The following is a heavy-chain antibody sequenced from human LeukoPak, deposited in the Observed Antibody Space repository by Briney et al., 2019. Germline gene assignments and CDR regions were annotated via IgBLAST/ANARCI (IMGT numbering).Heavy chain of an antibody. D-gene: IGHD5-18*01. CDR2: IYTSGST. CDR1: GGSISSGSYY. CDR3: ARSLRRGYSYGPTPWYAFDI. J-gene: IGHJ3*02. Sequence: SETLSLTCTVSGGSISSGSYYWSWIRQPAGKGLEWIGRIYTSGSTNYNPSLKSRVTISVDTSKNQFSLKLSSVTAADTAVYYCARSLRRGYSYGPTPWYAFDIWGQGTMVTVSS. V-gene: IGHV4-61*02.